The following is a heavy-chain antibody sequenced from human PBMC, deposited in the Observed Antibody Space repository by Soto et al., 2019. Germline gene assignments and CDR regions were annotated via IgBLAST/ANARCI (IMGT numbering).Heavy chain of an antibody. Sequence: QVQLVQSGAEVKKPGSSVKVSCKASGGTFSSYAISWVRQAPGQGLEWMGGIIPIFGTANYAQKFQGRVTITADKSTSAAYMEVGSLGWEDTAVYYCARGGGDDSSGYQHYYYGMDVWGQGTTVTVSS. CDR2: IIPIFGTA. D-gene: IGHD3-22*01. CDR3: ARGGGDDSSGYQHYYYGMDV. CDR1: GGTFSSYA. V-gene: IGHV1-69*06. J-gene: IGHJ6*02.